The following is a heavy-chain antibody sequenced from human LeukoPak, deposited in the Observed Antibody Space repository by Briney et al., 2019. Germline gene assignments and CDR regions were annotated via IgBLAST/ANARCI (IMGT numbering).Heavy chain of an antibody. Sequence: GGSLRLSCAASRFTFSNFWMHWVRQAPGKGLVWVSRINSDGSDTYYADSVKGRFTISRDNAKNTPYLQMNSLRDEDTAVYFCARDAFGVDKSPFWGQGTLVTVSS. CDR1: RFTFSNFW. D-gene: IGHD3-3*01. CDR2: INSDGSDT. J-gene: IGHJ4*02. CDR3: ARDAFGVDKSPF. V-gene: IGHV3-74*01.